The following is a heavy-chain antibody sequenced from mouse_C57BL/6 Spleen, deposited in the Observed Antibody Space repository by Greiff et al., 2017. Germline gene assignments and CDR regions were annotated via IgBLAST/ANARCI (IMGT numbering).Heavy chain of an antibody. CDR1: GYSITSGYY. D-gene: IGHD2-4*01. J-gene: IGHJ3*01. V-gene: IGHV3-6*01. Sequence: DVQLQESGPGLVKPSQSLSLTCSVTGYSITSGYYWNWIRQFPGNKLEWMGYISYDGSNNYNPSLKNRISITRDTSKNQFFLKLNSVTTEDTATYYCARVRYDYDVDWFAYWGQGTLVTVSA. CDR2: ISYDGSN. CDR3: ARVRYDYDVDWFAY.